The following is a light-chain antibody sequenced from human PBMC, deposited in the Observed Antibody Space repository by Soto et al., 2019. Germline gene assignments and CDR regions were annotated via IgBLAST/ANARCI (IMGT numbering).Light chain of an antibody. CDR1: SSNIGSYT. J-gene: IGLJ2*01. V-gene: IGLV1-44*01. CDR2: SNN. CDR3: AAWDDSLNGVV. Sequence: VLTQPPSASGTPGQRVTISCSGGSSNIGSYTVNWYQQLPGTAPRLLIYSNNQRPSGVPDRFSGSKSGTSVSLAISGLQSEDEADYYCAAWDDSLNGVVFGGGTKLTVL.